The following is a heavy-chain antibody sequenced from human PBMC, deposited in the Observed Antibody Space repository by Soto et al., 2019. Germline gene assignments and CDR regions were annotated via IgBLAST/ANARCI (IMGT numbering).Heavy chain of an antibody. V-gene: IGHV1-18*01. CDR1: GYTFTSYG. Sequence: ASVKVSCKASGYTFTSYGISWVRQAPGQGLEWMGWISAYNGNTNYAQKLQGRVTMTTDTSTSTAYMELSSLRSDDTAVYYCAKELGIAAAGTAQAYYGMDVWGQGTTVTVSS. D-gene: IGHD6-13*01. J-gene: IGHJ6*02. CDR3: AKELGIAAAGTAQAYYGMDV. CDR2: ISAYNGNT.